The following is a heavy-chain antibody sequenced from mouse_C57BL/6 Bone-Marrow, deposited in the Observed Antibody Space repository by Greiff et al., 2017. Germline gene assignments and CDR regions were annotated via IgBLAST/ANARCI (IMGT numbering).Heavy chain of an antibody. CDR1: GYTFTSYG. CDR2: IYIGNGYT. D-gene: IGHD1-1*01. CDR3: ARNYVCRGYWYFDV. V-gene: IGHV1-58*01. J-gene: IGHJ1*03. Sequence: EVKLQEPGAELVRPGSSVKMSCKTSGYTFTSYGINWVKQRPGQGLEWIGYIYIGNGYTEYNEKFKGKATLTSDTSSSTAYMQLSSLASEDSAIYICARNYVCRGYWYFDVWGTGTAVTVSA.